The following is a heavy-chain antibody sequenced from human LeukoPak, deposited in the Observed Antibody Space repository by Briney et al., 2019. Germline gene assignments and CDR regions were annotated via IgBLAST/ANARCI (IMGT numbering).Heavy chain of an antibody. J-gene: IGHJ4*02. CDR1: GGSISSSSYY. CDR3: ARLEVVRGYDFDY. Sequence: PSETLSLTCTVSGGSISSSSYYWGWIRQPPGKGLEWIGTIHHSGITHYNPSVESRITISIDTSRNRFSLQLRSVTAADTAMYLCARLEVVRGYDFDYWGQGILVTVSS. CDR2: IHHSGIT. V-gene: IGHV4-39*01. D-gene: IGHD5-12*01.